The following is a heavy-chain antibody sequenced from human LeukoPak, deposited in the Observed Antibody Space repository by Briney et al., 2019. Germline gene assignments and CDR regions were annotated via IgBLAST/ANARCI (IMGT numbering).Heavy chain of an antibody. V-gene: IGHV3-33*01. J-gene: IGHJ4*02. Sequence: PGGSLRLSCAASGFTFSSYRMPWLRQAPGKGLEWVAVIWYDGSNKYYADSVKGRFTISRDNSKNTLYLQMNSLRAEDTAVYYCARGWSYDSSGYYYEFSYWGQGTLVTVSS. CDR1: GFTFSSYR. CDR3: ARGWSYDSSGYYYEFSY. CDR2: IWYDGSNK. D-gene: IGHD3-22*01.